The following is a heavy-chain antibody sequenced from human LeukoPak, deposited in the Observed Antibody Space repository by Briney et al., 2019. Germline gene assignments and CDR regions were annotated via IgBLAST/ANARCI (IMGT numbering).Heavy chain of an antibody. CDR1: GFTFSTYA. CDR3: AKVPNSGNYYYFDY. Sequence: GGSLRLSCAASGFTFSTYAMSWVSQAPGKGLEWVSAISGSGTNTYYADSVKGRFTISRDNSKNTLYLQMNSLRAEDTAVYFCAKVPNSGNYYYFDYWGQGTPVTVSP. J-gene: IGHJ4*02. D-gene: IGHD1-26*01. V-gene: IGHV3-23*01. CDR2: ISGSGTNT.